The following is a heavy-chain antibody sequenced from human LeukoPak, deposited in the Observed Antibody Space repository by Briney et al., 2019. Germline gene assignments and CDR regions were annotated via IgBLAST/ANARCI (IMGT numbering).Heavy chain of an antibody. D-gene: IGHD2-2*01. CDR3: ANGYCSSTSCYAYYYYYMDV. CDR2: ISGSGGST. V-gene: IGHV3-23*01. Sequence: TGGSLRLSCAASGFTFSSYAMSWVRQAPGKGLEWVSAISGSGGSTYYADPVKGRFTISRDNSKNTLYLQMNSLRAEDTAVYYCANGYCSSTSCYAYYYYYMDVWGKGTTVTVSS. J-gene: IGHJ6*03. CDR1: GFTFSSYA.